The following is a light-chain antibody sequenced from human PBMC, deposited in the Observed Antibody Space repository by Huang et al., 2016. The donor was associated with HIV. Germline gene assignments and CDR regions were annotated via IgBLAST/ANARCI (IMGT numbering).Light chain of an antibody. V-gene: IGKV2-28*01. CDR3: MQALQTPRT. CDR1: QSLLHSHGYHY. J-gene: IGKJ5*01. CDR2: LSS. Sequence: IVITQSPLSLPVTPGEPASISCRSSQSLLHSHGYHYLVWYRQKPGQAPQLLISLSSIRASGVPDRFSGGGSVTDFTLKISRVEAEDVGIYFCMQALQTPRTFGQGTRLEIK.